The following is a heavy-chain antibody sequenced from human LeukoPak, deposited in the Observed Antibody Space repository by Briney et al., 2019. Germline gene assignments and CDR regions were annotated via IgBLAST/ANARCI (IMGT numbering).Heavy chain of an antibody. D-gene: IGHD2-15*01. CDR2: INSDGSST. J-gene: IGHJ4*02. V-gene: IGHV3-74*01. CDR1: GFTFSTYW. Sequence: GGSLRLSCAASGFTFSTYWMHWVRQAPGQGLVWVSHINSDGSSTSYADSVKGRFTISRDNAKNTLYLQMNSLRAEDTAVYYCARVGSGGSCYDYWGQGTLVTVSS. CDR3: ARVGSGGSCYDY.